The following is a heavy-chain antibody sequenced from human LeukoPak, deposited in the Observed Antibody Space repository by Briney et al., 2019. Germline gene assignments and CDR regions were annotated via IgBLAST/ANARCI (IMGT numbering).Heavy chain of an antibody. D-gene: IGHD4/OR15-4a*01. V-gene: IGHV4-39*01. CDR1: AASISSSSHH. CDR2: IYYGQTI. CDR3: VRHDGRGGATMGAFDS. J-gene: IGHJ5*01. Sequence: SETLSLTCTISAASISSSSHHWGWIRQSPGKGLEWIGSIYYGQTIYYNPSLNSRVTISVVTSEDQFTLQLNSVTAADTAVYYCVRHDGRGGATMGAFDSWGQGSLVTVSS.